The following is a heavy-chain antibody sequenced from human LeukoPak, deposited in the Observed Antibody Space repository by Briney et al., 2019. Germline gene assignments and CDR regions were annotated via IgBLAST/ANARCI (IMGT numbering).Heavy chain of an antibody. CDR3: ARAAVAGTGYYYYYYYMDV. D-gene: IGHD6-19*01. CDR1: GYTFTGYY. V-gene: IGHV1-2*02. J-gene: IGHJ6*03. Sequence: ASVKVSCKASGYTFTGYYMHWVRQAPGQGLEWMGWINPNSGGTNYAQKFQGRVTMTRDTSISTAYMELSRLRSDDTAVYYCARAAVAGTGYYYYYYYMDVWGKGTTVTVSS. CDR2: INPNSGGT.